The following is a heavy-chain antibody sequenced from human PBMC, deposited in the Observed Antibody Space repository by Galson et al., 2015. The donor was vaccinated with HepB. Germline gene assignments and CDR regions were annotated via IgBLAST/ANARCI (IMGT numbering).Heavy chain of an antibody. D-gene: IGHD3-16*02. CDR1: GFTFSSYA. CDR2: ISGRGGNT. J-gene: IGHJ6*02. Sequence: RLSCAASGFTFSSYAMSWVRQAPGKGLEWVSSISGRGGNTYYADTVKGRFTISRDNSKKMVYLQMNNLRGEDTALYYCGKDPVRASYRPYGMDVWGQGTTVTVSS. CDR3: GKDPVRASYRPYGMDV. V-gene: IGHV3-23*01.